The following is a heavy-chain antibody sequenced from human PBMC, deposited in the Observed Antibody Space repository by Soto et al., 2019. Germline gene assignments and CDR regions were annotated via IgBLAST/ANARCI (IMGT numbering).Heavy chain of an antibody. J-gene: IGHJ4*02. V-gene: IGHV1-18*01. CDR3: ARGPGGAYFDY. Sequence: SVKVCCKASGYTFTNYGVSWVRQAPGQGLEWVGWINTYNGNTKNSQRLQGRVTLTTDTSTSTAYMDLTSLTSDDTAVYYCARGPGGAYFDYWAQGTLVTVSS. CDR1: GYTFTNYG. D-gene: IGHD1-26*01. CDR2: INTYNGNT.